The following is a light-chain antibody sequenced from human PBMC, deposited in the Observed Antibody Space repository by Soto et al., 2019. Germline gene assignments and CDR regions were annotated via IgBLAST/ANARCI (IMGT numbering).Light chain of an antibody. CDR2: GAS. J-gene: IGKJ5*01. CDR1: QSVSSSY. Sequence: EVVLTQSPGTLSLSPGERATLSCRASQSVSSSYLAWYQHKPGQAPRLLIYGASSRATGIPDRFSGGGSGTDFTLTISRLEPEDFAVYYFQQYGNSPEITFGQGTRLEIK. V-gene: IGKV3-20*01. CDR3: QQYGNSPEIT.